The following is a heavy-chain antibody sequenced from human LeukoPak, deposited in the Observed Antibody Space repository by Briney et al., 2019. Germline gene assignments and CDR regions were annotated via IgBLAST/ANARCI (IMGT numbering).Heavy chain of an antibody. CDR2: FDPEDGET. CDR3: ATVSELGGYYYGMDV. J-gene: IGHJ6*02. D-gene: IGHD7-27*01. CDR1: GYTLTELS. V-gene: IGHV1-24*01. Sequence: GASVKVSCKVSGYTLTELSMHWVRQAPGKGLEWMGGFDPEDGETIYAQRLQGRVTMTEDTSTDTAYMELSSLRSEDTAVYYCATVSELGGYYYGMDVWGQGTTVTVSS.